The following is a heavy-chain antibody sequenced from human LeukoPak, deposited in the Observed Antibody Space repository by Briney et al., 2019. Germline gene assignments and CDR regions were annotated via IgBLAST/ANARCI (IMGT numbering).Heavy chain of an antibody. CDR1: GFTFSDYY. CDR2: ISSTTGRII. J-gene: IGHJ3*01. D-gene: IGHD3-10*01. CDR3: ARYYPDAFDV. V-gene: IGHV3-11*04. Sequence: GGSLRLSCASSGFTFSDYYMTWIRQAPGKGLEWLSYISSTTGRIIYYADSVKGRFTISRDNTKNSLFLQMVSLRVEDTAVYYCARYYPDAFDVWGQGTVVTVSS.